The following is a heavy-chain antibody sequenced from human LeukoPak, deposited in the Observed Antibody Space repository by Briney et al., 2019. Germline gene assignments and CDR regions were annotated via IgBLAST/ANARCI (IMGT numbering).Heavy chain of an antibody. CDR1: GGTFSSYA. D-gene: IGHD3-22*01. CDR3: ARGANYYDSSGYYPVPEYFQH. Sequence: ASVKVSCKASGGTFSSYAISWVRQAPGQGLEWMGWIIPIFGTANYAQKFQGRVTITTDESTSTAYMELSSLRSEVTAVYYCARGANYYDSSGYYPVPEYFQHWGQGTLVTVSS. J-gene: IGHJ1*01. V-gene: IGHV1-69*05. CDR2: IIPIFGTA.